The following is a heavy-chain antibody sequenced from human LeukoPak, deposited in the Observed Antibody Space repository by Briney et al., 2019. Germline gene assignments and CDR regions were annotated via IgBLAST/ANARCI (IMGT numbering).Heavy chain of an antibody. CDR1: GFTFSNAW. CDR3: ARSPGHYMDV. CDR2: ISSSSSYI. V-gene: IGHV3-21*01. J-gene: IGHJ6*03. Sequence: GGSLRLSCAASGFTFSNAWMSWVRQAPGKGLEWVSSISSSSSYIYYADSVKGRFTISRDNAKNSLYLQMNSLRAEDTAVYYCARSPGHYMDVWGKGTTVSVSS.